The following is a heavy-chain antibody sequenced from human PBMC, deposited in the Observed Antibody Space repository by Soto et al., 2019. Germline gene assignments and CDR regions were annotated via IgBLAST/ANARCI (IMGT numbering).Heavy chain of an antibody. CDR3: ARDAVGAHYFDY. Sequence: GGSLRLSCVASGFTFSSYWMSWVRQAPGKGLEWVANIKQDGSEKYYEDSVKGRFTISRDNAKNSLYLQMNSLRAEDTAVYYCARDAVGAHYFDYWGQGTLVTVSS. J-gene: IGHJ4*02. D-gene: IGHD1-26*01. CDR1: GFTFSSYW. V-gene: IGHV3-7*01. CDR2: IKQDGSEK.